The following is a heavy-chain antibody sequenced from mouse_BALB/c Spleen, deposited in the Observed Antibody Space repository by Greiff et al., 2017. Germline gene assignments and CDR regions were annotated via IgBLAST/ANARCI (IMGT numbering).Heavy chain of an antibody. CDR3: ARSTTGFAY. D-gene: IGHD1-1*01. V-gene: IGHV1-87*01. J-gene: IGHJ3*01. CDR2: IYPGVGDT. CDR1: GYTFTSYW. Sequence: QVQLQQSGAELARPGASVKLSCKASGYTFTSYWMQWVKQRPGQGLEWIGAIYPGVGDTRYTQKFKGKATLTADKSSSTAYMQLSSLASEDSAVYYCARSTTGFAYWGQGTLVTVSA.